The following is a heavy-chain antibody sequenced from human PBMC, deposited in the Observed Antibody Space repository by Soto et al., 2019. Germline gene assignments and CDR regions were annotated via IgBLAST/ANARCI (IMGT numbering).Heavy chain of an antibody. V-gene: IGHV3-23*01. J-gene: IGHJ4*02. CDR3: AKDIVVVVAATPYDY. CDR2: ISGSGGST. D-gene: IGHD2-15*01. Sequence: EVQLLESGGGLVQPGGSLRLSCAASGFTFSSYAMSWVRQAPGKGLEWVSAISGSGGSTYYADSVKGRFTISGDNSKNTLYLQMNSLRAEDTAVYYCAKDIVVVVAATPYDYWGQGTLVTVSS. CDR1: GFTFSSYA.